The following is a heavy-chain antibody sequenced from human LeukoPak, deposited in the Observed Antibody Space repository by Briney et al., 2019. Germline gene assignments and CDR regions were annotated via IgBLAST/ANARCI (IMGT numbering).Heavy chain of an antibody. CDR2: IKQDGSEK. D-gene: IGHD3-10*01. J-gene: IGHJ4*02. CDR1: GFTFNRSW. V-gene: IGHV3-7*03. CDR3: ARAQFTMVRGVAIPLFDY. Sequence: GGSLRLSCAASGFTFNRSWMSWVRQAPGKGLEWVANIKQDGSEKYYVDSVKGRFTISRDNAKNSLYLQMNSLRAEDTAVFYRARAQFTMVRGVAIPLFDYWGQGTLVTVSS.